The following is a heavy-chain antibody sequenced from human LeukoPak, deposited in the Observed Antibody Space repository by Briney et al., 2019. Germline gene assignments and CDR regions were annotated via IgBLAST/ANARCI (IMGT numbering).Heavy chain of an antibody. CDR1: GFTFSSYS. D-gene: IGHD4-17*01. V-gene: IGHV3-21*01. CDR2: ISSSSSYT. J-gene: IGHJ4*02. CDR3: ASKGYGDYPFDY. Sequence: NPGGSLRLSCAASGFTFSSYSMNWVRQAPGKGLEWVSSISSSSSYTYYADSVKGRFTISRDNAKNSLYLQMNSLRAEDTAVYYCASKGYGDYPFDYWGQGTLVTVSS.